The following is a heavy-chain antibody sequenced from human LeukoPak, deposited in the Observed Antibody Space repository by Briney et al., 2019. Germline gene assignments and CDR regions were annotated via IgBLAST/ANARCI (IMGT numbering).Heavy chain of an antibody. CDR2: IYYSGST. J-gene: IGHJ5*02. Sequence: SETLSLTCTVSGGSISSYYWSWIRQPPGKGLEWIGYIYYSGSTNYNPSLKSRVTISVDTSKNQFSLKLSSVTAADTAVYYCARDRHYYDRSGYDWNWFDPWGQGTLVTVSS. D-gene: IGHD3-22*01. V-gene: IGHV4-59*01. CDR3: ARDRHYYDRSGYDWNWFDP. CDR1: GGSISSYY.